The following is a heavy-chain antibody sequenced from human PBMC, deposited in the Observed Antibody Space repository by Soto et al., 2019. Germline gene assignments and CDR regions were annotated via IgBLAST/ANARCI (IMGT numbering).Heavy chain of an antibody. V-gene: IGHV4-59*01. J-gene: IGHJ6*02. CDR1: GGSISSYY. CDR2: IYYSGST. D-gene: IGHD2-15*01. CDR3: AREGSYKNYYYYGMDV. Sequence: PSETLSLTRTVSGGSISSYYWSWIRQPPGKGLEWIGYIYYSGSTNYNPSLKSRVTISVDTSKNQFSLKLSSVTAADTAVYYCAREGSYKNYYYYGMDVWGQETTVTVSS.